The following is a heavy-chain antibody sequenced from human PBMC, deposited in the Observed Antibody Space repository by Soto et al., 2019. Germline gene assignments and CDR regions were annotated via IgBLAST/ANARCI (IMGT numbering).Heavy chain of an antibody. V-gene: IGHV4-59*01. CDR1: GGSISSYY. D-gene: IGHD7-27*01. CDR2: IYYSGST. J-gene: IGHJ4*02. CDR3: ARRWGTYFDF. Sequence: SETLSLTCTVSGGSISSYYWSWIRQPPGKGLEWIGYIYYSGSTDYDPSLKSRVTISVDTSRNQFSLKLSSVTAADTAVYYCARRWGTYFDFWGQGTLVTVS.